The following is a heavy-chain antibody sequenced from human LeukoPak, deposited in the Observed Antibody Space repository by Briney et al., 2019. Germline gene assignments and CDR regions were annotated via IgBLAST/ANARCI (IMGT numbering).Heavy chain of an antibody. Sequence: SETLSLTCTVSGGSISSGGYYWSWIRQPPGKGLEWIGYIYHSGSTCYNPSLKSRVTISVDRSKNQFSLKLSSVTAADTAVYYCARSPRDTEPDYWGQGTLVTVSS. CDR1: GGSISSGGYY. D-gene: IGHD1-14*01. CDR2: IYHSGST. J-gene: IGHJ4*02. V-gene: IGHV4-30-2*01. CDR3: ARSPRDTEPDY.